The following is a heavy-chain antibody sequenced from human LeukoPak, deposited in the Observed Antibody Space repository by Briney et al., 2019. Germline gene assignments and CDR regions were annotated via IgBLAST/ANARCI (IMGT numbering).Heavy chain of an antibody. V-gene: IGHV4-59*08. D-gene: IGHD6-13*01. J-gene: IGHJ4*02. CDR3: ARLYGDSSWYIRYYFHY. CDR2: IYYSGSN. CDR1: GDSISSYY. Sequence: SETLSLTCTVSGDSISSYYWSWLRQPPGKGLEWIGYIYYSGSNNYNPSLKSRVTISVHTSKNQFSLKLTSVTAPDTAVYYCARLYGDSSWYIRYYFHYWGQGTLVTVSS.